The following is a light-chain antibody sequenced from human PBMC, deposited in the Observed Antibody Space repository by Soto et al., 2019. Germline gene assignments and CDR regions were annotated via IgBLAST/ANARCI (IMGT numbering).Light chain of an antibody. V-gene: IGLV2-14*01. Sequence: QSALTQPASVSGSPGQSITISCTGTSSDAVSWYQVHPDKAPKLLIYGVSNRPSGVSSRFSGSKSGNTASLTISGLQAEDEADYYCSTYTNSITWLFGGGTKLTVL. CDR3: STYTNSITWL. J-gene: IGLJ3*02. CDR1: SSDAV. CDR2: GVS.